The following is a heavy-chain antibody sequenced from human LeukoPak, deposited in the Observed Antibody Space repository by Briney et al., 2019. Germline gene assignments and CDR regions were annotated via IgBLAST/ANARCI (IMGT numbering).Heavy chain of an antibody. J-gene: IGHJ4*02. V-gene: IGHV4-39*01. CDR3: AGHHPRNTVDF. CDR1: GGSISSSSYY. D-gene: IGHD2/OR15-2a*01. CDR2: IFHNGNT. Sequence: SETLSLTCTVSGGSISSSSYYWGWIRQPPGKGLEWIGTIFHNGNTYYNPSLKSRVTISVDTSKNQFSLKLSSVTAADTAVYYCAGHHPRNTVDFWGQGTLVTVSS.